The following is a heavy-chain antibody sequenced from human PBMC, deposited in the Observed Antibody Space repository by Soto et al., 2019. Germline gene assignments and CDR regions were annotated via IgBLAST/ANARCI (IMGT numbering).Heavy chain of an antibody. CDR1: GYTFIANY. V-gene: IGHV1-2*02. Sequence: QVQLVQSGAEVKKPGASVKVSCKGSGYTFIANYIQWVRQAPGQGLEWMGWINPNSGGTTYAQKFQGRVTLTRDTSISTAYMELSGLTSDDTAVYFCAREGGGWKYFDYWGQGSLVTVPS. CDR2: INPNSGGT. J-gene: IGHJ4*02. CDR3: AREGGGWKYFDY. D-gene: IGHD6-19*01.